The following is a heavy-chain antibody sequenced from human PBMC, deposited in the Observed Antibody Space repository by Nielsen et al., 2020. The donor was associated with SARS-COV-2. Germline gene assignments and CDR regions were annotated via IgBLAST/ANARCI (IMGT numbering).Heavy chain of an antibody. CDR2: ISWNSGSI. CDR3: AKEEGDSSGYYYNFDY. Sequence: SLKISYAASGFTFDDYAMHWVRQAPGKGLEWVSGISWNSGSIGYADSVKGRFTISRDNAKNSLYLQMNSLRDEDTALYYCAKEEGDSSGYYYNFDYWGQGTLVTVSS. J-gene: IGHJ4*02. V-gene: IGHV3-9*01. D-gene: IGHD3-22*01. CDR1: GFTFDDYA.